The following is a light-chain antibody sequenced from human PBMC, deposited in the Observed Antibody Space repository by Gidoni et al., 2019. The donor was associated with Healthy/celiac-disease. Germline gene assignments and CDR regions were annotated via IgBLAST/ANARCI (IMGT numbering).Light chain of an antibody. Sequence: DIKMSQSPSTLSASVGDRVTITCRASQSISSWLAWYQQKPGKAPKLLIYKASSLESGVPSRCSGSGSGTEFTLTISSLQPDDFATYYCRQYKSYILGQGTKLEIK. CDR1: QSISSW. J-gene: IGKJ2*01. CDR3: RQYKSYI. CDR2: KAS. V-gene: IGKV1-5*03.